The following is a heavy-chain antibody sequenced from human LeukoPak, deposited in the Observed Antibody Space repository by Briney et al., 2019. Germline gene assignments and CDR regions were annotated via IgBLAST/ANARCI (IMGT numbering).Heavy chain of an antibody. J-gene: IGHJ5*02. CDR2: IIPIFGTA. Sequence: SVKVSCKASGGTFSSYAISWVRQAPGQGLEWMGGIIPIFGTANYAQKFQGRVTITTDESTSTAYMELSSLRSEDTAVYYCARDFPIYCSSTSCYRSGWFDPWGQGTLVTVSP. D-gene: IGHD2-2*01. CDR1: GGTFSSYA. V-gene: IGHV1-69*05. CDR3: ARDFPIYCSSTSCYRSGWFDP.